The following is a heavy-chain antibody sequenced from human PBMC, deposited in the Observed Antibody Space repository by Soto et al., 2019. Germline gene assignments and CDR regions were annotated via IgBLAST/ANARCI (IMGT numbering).Heavy chain of an antibody. V-gene: IGHV3-7*01. Sequence: EVQLVESGGGLVQPGGSLRLSCAASGFTFSVHWMSWVRQAPGKGLEWVARIKEDGSEKQYVDSVKGRFTISRDNAENSLDLQMTYVRAEDTAVYYCMSDFQAFWGQGTLVTVSS. CDR2: IKEDGSEK. CDR3: MSDFQAF. J-gene: IGHJ4*02. CDR1: GFTFSVHW. D-gene: IGHD3-3*01.